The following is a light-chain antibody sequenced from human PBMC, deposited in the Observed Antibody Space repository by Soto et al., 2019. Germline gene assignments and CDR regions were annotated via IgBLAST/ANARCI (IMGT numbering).Light chain of an antibody. V-gene: IGKV3-11*01. Sequence: ETVLTQSPATLSLSPGERASLSCRASQSVGRYLAWYQQKPGQAPRLLIYDASNRATGIPARFSGSGSGTDFTLTISRLEPEDFAVYYCQQRSDWLTFGGGTKVEIK. CDR1: QSVGRY. CDR2: DAS. J-gene: IGKJ4*01. CDR3: QQRSDWLT.